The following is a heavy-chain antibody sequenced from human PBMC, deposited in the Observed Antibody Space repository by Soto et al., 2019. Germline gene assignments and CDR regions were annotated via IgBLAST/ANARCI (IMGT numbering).Heavy chain of an antibody. D-gene: IGHD4-17*01. J-gene: IGHJ4*02. Sequence: GGSLRLFCAASGFTFSSYDMSWVRQAPGEGLEWVSAISGSGGSTYYADSVKGRFTISRDNSKNTLHLQMNSLRAEDTAVYYCAKDHPIRLAEISYGDDGQSFDYCRQGPRVTV. CDR1: GFTFSSYD. CDR3: AKDHPIRLAEISYGDDGQSFDY. V-gene: IGHV3-23*01. CDR2: ISGSGGST.